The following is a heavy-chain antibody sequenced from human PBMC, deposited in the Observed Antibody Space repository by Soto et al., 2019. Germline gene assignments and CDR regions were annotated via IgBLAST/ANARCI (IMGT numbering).Heavy chain of an antibody. CDR3: ARDPIVRGVVGWYFDL. Sequence: QVQLQESGPGLVKPSQTLSLTCAVSGGSISRSVYYCNWIRQHPGKGLEWIGYIHNSGTTDYNPSLMSRLTFSVDSSKNQFSLKLSSVTTADTAVYYCARDPIVRGVVGWYFDLWGRGTLVTVSS. J-gene: IGHJ2*01. CDR2: IHNSGTT. D-gene: IGHD3-10*01. V-gene: IGHV4-31*11. CDR1: GGSISRSVYY.